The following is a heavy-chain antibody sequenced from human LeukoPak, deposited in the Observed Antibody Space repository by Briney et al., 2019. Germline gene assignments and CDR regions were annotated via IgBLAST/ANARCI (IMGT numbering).Heavy chain of an antibody. CDR1: GGSISSSSYY. CDR2: IYYSGST. V-gene: IGHV4-39*07. Sequence: SETLSLTCTVSGGSISSSSYYWGWIRQPPGKGLEWIGSIYYSGSTYYNPSLKSRVTISVDTSKNQFSLKLSSVTAADTAVYYCAREADIPTHYFDYWGQGTLVTVSS. J-gene: IGHJ4*02. D-gene: IGHD3-9*01. CDR3: AREADIPTHYFDY.